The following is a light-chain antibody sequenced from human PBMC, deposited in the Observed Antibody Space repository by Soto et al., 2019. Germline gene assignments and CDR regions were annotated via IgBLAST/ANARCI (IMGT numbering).Light chain of an antibody. CDR1: QSVSSY. CDR2: DAS. Sequence: TQSPATLSLSPGERATLSCRASQSVSSYLAWYQQKPGKAPKLLIYDASSLESGVPSRFSGSGSGTEFTLIISSLQTDDFASYYCQQYDSYSWTFGQGTKVDIK. V-gene: IGKV1-5*01. CDR3: QQYDSYSWT. J-gene: IGKJ1*01.